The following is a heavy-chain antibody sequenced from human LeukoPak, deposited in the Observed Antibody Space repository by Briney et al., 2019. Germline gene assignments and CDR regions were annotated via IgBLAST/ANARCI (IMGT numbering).Heavy chain of an antibody. CDR3: AKFGGYYGFDY. CDR2: ISYDGSNK. CDR1: GFTFSSYG. V-gene: IGHV3-30*18. J-gene: IGHJ4*02. Sequence: GGSLRLSCAASGFTFSSYGMHWVRQAPGKGLEWVAVISYDGSNKYYADSVKGRFTISRDNSKNTLYLQMNSLRAEDTAVYYCAKFGGYYGFDYWGQGTLVTVSS. D-gene: IGHD3-3*01.